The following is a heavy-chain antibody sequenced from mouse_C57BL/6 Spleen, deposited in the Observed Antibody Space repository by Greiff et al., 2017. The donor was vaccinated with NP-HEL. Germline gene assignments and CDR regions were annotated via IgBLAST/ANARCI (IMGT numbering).Heavy chain of an antibody. D-gene: IGHD1-1*01. V-gene: IGHV1-69*01. CDR2: IDPSDSYT. CDR3: ARMERDYYGSSYVGAMDY. CDR1: GYTFTSYW. Sequence: QVQLQQPGAELVMPGASVKLSCKASGYTFTSYWMHWVKQRPGQGLEWIGEIDPSDSYTNYNQKFKGKSTLTVDKSSSTACMQLSSLTSEDSAVYYCARMERDYYGSSYVGAMDYWGQGTSVTVSS. J-gene: IGHJ4*01.